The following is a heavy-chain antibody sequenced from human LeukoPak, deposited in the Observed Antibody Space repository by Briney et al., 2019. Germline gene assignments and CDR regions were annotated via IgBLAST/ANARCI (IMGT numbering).Heavy chain of an antibody. CDR1: GYSFTTFG. V-gene: IGHV1-18*01. D-gene: IGHD3-10*01. Sequence: ASVKVSCKASGYSFTTFGISWVRQAPGQGLEWMGWISVYNGHTNYAQKLQGRVTMTTGTSTSTAYMELRSLTSDDTAVYYCARNGSGSYGYWGQGTLVIVSS. CDR3: ARNGSGSYGY. J-gene: IGHJ4*02. CDR2: ISVYNGHT.